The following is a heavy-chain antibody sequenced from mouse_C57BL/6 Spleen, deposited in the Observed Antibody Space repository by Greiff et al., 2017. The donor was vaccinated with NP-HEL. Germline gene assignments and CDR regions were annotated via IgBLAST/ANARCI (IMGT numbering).Heavy chain of an antibody. D-gene: IGHD2-5*01. V-gene: IGHV1-19*01. CDR1: GYTFTDYY. CDR3: AREDYSNNFAY. Sequence: EVKLMESGPVLVKPGASVKMSCKASGYTFTDYYMNWVKQSHGKSLEWIGVINPYNGGTSYNQKFKGKATLTVDKSSSTAYMELNSLTSEDSAVYYCAREDYSNNFAYWGQGTLVTVSA. CDR2: INPYNGGT. J-gene: IGHJ3*01.